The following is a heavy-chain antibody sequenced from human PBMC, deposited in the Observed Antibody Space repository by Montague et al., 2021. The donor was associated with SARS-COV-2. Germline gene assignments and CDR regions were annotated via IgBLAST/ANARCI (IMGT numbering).Heavy chain of an antibody. Sequence: SETLSLTCTVSGGSISRYYWSWIRQPPGKGLEWIAYIYYSGSTNYNPSLKSRVTISVDTSKNQFSLKLSSVTAADTAVYYCARLAENYYIYTGYSNAFDYWGQGTLVTVSS. CDR1: GGSISRYY. J-gene: IGHJ4*02. CDR3: ARLAENYYIYTGYSNAFDY. D-gene: IGHD3-9*01. CDR2: IYYSGST. V-gene: IGHV4-59*01.